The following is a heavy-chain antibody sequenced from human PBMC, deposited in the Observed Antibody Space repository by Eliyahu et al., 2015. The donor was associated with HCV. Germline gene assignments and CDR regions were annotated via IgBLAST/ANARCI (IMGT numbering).Heavy chain of an antibody. CDR3: AREGDCNTTDCRATSAY. V-gene: IGHV4-34*01. CDR1: GGSFIGYY. CDR2: INHSGGT. J-gene: IGHJ4*02. Sequence: QVQLQQWGAGLLEPSETLSLTCAVYGGSFIGYYXSWIRQPPGKGLEWIGEINHSGGTNYNPSLKSRVTISVDTSNNQFSLKLNSVIAADTAVYYCAREGDCNTTDCRATSAYWGQGTLVTVSS. D-gene: IGHD1-26*01.